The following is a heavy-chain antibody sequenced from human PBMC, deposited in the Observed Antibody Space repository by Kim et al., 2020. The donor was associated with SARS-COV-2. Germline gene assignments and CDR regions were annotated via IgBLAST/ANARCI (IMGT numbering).Heavy chain of an antibody. CDR2: MNPNSGNT. D-gene: IGHD3-3*01. CDR1: GYTFTSYD. Sequence: ASVKVSCKASGYTFTSYDINWVRQATGQGLEWMGWMNPNSGNTGYAQKFQGRVTMTRNTSISTAYMELSSLRSEDTAGYYCARSRLRFLEWLLVRYYYGMDVWGRGPTVTVSS. V-gene: IGHV1-8*01. J-gene: IGHJ6*02. CDR3: ARSRLRFLEWLLVRYYYGMDV.